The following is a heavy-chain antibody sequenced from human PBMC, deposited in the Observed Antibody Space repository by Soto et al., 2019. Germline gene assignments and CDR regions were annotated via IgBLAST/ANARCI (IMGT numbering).Heavy chain of an antibody. CDR2: IIPIFGTA. V-gene: IGHV1-69*13. CDR1: GGTFSSYA. CDR3: ARGPHGNYYGMDF. Sequence: GASVKVSCKASGGTFSSYAISWVRQAPVQGLEWMVGIIPIFGTANYAQKFQGRVTITADEYTSTDYMELSSLRSEDTAVYYCARGPHGNYYGMDFWGQGTTVTVSS. J-gene: IGHJ6*02.